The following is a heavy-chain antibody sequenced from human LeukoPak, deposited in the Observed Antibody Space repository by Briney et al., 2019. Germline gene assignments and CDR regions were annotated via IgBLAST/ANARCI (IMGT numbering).Heavy chain of an antibody. Sequence: PGRSLRLSCAASGFTFNNNGIHWVRQAPGKGLEWVAVIWYDGSVKYYADSVKGRFTISRDNSKNTLYLQMISLRAEDTAVYYCARERGDYGDYARMMLGTFDIWGQGTMVTVSS. D-gene: IGHD4-17*01. V-gene: IGHV3-33*01. J-gene: IGHJ3*02. CDR2: IWYDGSVK. CDR3: ARERGDYGDYARMMLGTFDI. CDR1: GFTFNNNG.